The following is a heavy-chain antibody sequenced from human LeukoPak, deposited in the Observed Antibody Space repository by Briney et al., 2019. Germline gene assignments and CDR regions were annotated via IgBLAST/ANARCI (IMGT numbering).Heavy chain of an antibody. V-gene: IGHV3-15*01. CDR3: ASVGGQPLHYFDD. J-gene: IGHJ4*02. Sequence: TPGGSLRLSCTASEFTFNSAWMNSVRQAPGKGLEWLARVKSKTDGGTTDYAAPVKGRFTISRDDSQNTLYLQINSLKTEDTAVYYCASVGGQPLHYFDDWGQGTLVTVSS. CDR1: EFTFNSAW. D-gene: IGHD6-13*01. CDR2: VKSKTDGGTT.